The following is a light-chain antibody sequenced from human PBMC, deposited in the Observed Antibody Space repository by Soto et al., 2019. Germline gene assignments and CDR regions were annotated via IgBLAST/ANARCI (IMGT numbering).Light chain of an antibody. J-gene: IGKJ1*01. CDR3: MQALQTPA. V-gene: IGKV2-28*01. Sequence: DIVMTQSPLSLPVTPGEPASISCRSSQSLLHSNGYNYLDWYLQKPGQSPQLLIYLGSNRASGVPGRFSGSGSGTDFTLKISRVEAADVGVYYCMQALQTPAFGQGTKVEIK. CDR1: QSLLHSNGYNY. CDR2: LGS.